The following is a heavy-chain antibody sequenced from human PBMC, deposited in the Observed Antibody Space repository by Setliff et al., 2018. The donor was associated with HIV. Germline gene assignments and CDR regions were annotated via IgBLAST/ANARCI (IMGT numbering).Heavy chain of an antibody. Sequence: SETLSLTCTVSGGSISSYSYFWGWVRQPPGKGLEWIGNIYTSGSTNYNPSLKSRVTMSVDTSKNQFSLKLSSVTAADTAVYYCARREGAGKFDYWGQGTLVTVSS. CDR2: IYTSGST. V-gene: IGHV4-39*07. CDR1: GGSISSYSYF. CDR3: ARREGAGKFDY. J-gene: IGHJ4*02.